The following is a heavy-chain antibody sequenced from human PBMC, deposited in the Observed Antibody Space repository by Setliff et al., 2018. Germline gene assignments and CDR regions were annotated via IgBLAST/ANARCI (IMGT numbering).Heavy chain of an antibody. CDR1: GYSISSGYY. Sequence: SETLSLTCAVSGYSISSGYYWGWIRQSPGKGLEWIGSIYHSGSTYYNPSPKSRVTISVDTSKNQFSLKLSSVTAADTAVYYCASTIAAAGTAADYWGQGTLVTVSS. D-gene: IGHD6-13*01. CDR3: ASTIAAAGTAADY. CDR2: IYHSGST. V-gene: IGHV4-38-2*01. J-gene: IGHJ4*02.